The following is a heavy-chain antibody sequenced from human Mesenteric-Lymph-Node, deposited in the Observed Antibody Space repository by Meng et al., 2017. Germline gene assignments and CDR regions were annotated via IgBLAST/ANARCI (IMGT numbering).Heavy chain of an antibody. Sequence: SVKVFCKASGGTFSSYAISWVRQAPGQGLEWMGGIIPIFGTANYAQKFQGRVTITADESTSTAYMELSSLRSEDTAVYYCARSVLVVVINDDAFDIWGQGTMVTVSS. V-gene: IGHV1-69*13. D-gene: IGHD3-22*01. CDR3: ARSVLVVVINDDAFDI. CDR1: GGTFSSYA. J-gene: IGHJ3*02. CDR2: IIPIFGTA.